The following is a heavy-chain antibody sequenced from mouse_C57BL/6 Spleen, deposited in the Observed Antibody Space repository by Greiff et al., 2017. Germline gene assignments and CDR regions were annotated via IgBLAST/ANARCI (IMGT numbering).Heavy chain of an antibody. CDR3: ARRLASSFDY. CDR2: IYPGDGDT. Sequence: VQLQQSGPELVKPGASVKISCKASGYAFSSSWLNWVKQRPGKGLEWIGRIYPGDGDTNYNGKFKGKATLTADKSSSTAYMQLSSLTSEDSAVYFCARRLASSFDYWGQGTTLTVSS. D-gene: IGHD6-1*01. J-gene: IGHJ2*01. CDR1: GYAFSSSW. V-gene: IGHV1-82*01.